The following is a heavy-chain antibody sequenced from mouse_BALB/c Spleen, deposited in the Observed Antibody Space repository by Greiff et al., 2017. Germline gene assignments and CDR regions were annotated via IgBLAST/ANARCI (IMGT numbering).Heavy chain of an antibody. J-gene: IGHJ3*01. CDR3: ARIYDYDEAWFAY. Sequence: QVTLKESGPGILQPSQTLSLTCSFSGFSLSTYGIGVGWIRQPSGKGLEWLAHIWWNDNKYYNTALKSRLTISKDTSNNQVFLKSASVDTADTATYYCARIYDYDEAWFAYWGQGTLVTVSA. CDR1: GFSLSTYGIG. D-gene: IGHD2-4*01. V-gene: IGHV8-11*01. CDR2: IWWNDNK.